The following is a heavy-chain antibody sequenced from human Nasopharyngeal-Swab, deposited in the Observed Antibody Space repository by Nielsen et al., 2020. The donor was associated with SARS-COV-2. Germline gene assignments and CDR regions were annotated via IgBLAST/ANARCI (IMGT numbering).Heavy chain of an antibody. CDR1: GGSISSSNW. V-gene: IGHV4-4*02. CDR2: IYHSGST. J-gene: IGHJ3*02. D-gene: IGHD3-22*01. CDR3: ARDPRGTMIVVGDAFDI. Sequence: GSLRLSCAVSGGSISSSNWWSWVRQPPGKGLEWIGEIYHSGSTNYNPSLKSRVTISVDKSKNQFSLKLSSVTAADTAAYYCARDPRGTMIVVGDAFDIWGQGTMVTVSS.